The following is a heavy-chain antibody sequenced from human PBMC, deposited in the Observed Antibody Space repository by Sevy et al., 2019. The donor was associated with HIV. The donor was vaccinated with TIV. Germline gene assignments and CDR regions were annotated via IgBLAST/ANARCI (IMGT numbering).Heavy chain of an antibody. J-gene: IGHJ4*02. Sequence: GGSLRLSCAASGFTFSSYSMNWVRQAPGKGLEWVSYISRSSSTIYYADSVKGRFTFSRDNAKNSLYLQMNSLRDEDTAVYYCARERKMYDSSGYYFHFDYWGQGTLVTVSS. D-gene: IGHD3-22*01. CDR2: ISRSSSTI. CDR3: ARERKMYDSSGYYFHFDY. CDR1: GFTFSSYS. V-gene: IGHV3-48*02.